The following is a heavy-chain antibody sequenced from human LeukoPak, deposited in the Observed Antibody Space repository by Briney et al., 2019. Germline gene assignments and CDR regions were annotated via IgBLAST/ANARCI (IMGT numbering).Heavy chain of an antibody. Sequence: SETPSLTCTVSGDSISSYYWSWIRQPPGKGLEWIGYIHYSGITNYNPSLKSRVTISVDTSKNQFSLKLSSVTAADTAVYYCARGKSKFDYWGQGTLVIVSS. CDR3: ARGKSKFDY. CDR1: GDSISSYY. J-gene: IGHJ4*02. V-gene: IGHV4-59*08. CDR2: IHYSGIT.